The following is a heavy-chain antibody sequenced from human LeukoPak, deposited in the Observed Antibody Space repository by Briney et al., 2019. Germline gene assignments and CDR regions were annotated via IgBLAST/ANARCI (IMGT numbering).Heavy chain of an antibody. D-gene: IGHD6-25*01. V-gene: IGHV4-59*08. CDR3: ARLSGRSDGPEFDP. Sequence: PSETLSLTCTVSGGSISSDYWSWIRQPPGKGLEWIGHIYYSGTTNYNPSLKSRVTISLDTSKSQFSLRLSSVTAADTAVYYCARLSGRSDGPEFDPWGQGTLVTVSS. CDR2: IYYSGTT. J-gene: IGHJ5*02. CDR1: GGSISSDY.